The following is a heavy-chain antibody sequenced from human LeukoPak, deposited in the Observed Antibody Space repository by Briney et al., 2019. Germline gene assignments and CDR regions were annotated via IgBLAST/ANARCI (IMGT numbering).Heavy chain of an antibody. V-gene: IGHV3-66*01. J-gene: IGHJ4*02. CDR1: GFTVSSNY. CDR2: IYSGGST. D-gene: IGHD4-23*01. CDR3: ARLFYGGNSPERY. Sequence: GGSLRLSCAASGFTVSSNYMSWVRQAPGKGLEWVSVIYSGGSTYYADSVKGRFTISRDNSKNTLYLQMNSLRAEDTAVYYCARLFYGGNSPERYWGQGTLVTVSS.